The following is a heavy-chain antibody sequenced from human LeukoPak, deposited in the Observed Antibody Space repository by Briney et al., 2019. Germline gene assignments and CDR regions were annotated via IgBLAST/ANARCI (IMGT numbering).Heavy chain of an antibody. D-gene: IGHD6-6*01. Sequence: GGSLRLSCAASGFTFSSYSMNWVRQAPGKGLEWVSPISSSSSYIYYANSVKGQFTISRDNAKNSLYLQMNSLRAEDTAVYYCAREGSSSSELDYWGQGTLVTVSS. CDR1: GFTFSSYS. V-gene: IGHV3-21*01. CDR3: AREGSSSSELDY. CDR2: ISSSSSYI. J-gene: IGHJ4*02.